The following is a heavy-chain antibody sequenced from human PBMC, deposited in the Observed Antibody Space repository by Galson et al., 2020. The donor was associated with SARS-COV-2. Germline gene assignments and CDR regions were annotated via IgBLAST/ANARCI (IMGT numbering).Heavy chain of an antibody. J-gene: IGHJ3*02. CDR1: GGSISSYY. V-gene: IGHV4-59*13. D-gene: IGHD2-15*01. CDR2: IYYSGST. Sequence: SETLSLTCTVSGGSISSYYWSWIRQPPGKGLEWIGYIYYSGSTNYNPSLKSRVTISVDTSKNQFSLKLSSVTAADTAVYYCARGGGRAEYCSWGSCSDAFDIWGQVTMVTVSS. CDR3: ARGGGRAEYCSWGSCSDAFDI.